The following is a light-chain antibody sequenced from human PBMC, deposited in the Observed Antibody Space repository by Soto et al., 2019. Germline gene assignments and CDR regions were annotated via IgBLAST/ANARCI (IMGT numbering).Light chain of an antibody. CDR3: QPYGSSPLT. CDR2: GAS. J-gene: IGKJ4*01. CDR1: QSVSSTY. Sequence: EVVLTQSPGTLSLSPGERATLSCRASQSVSSTYLAWYQQKPGQAPRLLISGASSRATGIPDRFSGSGSGTDFTLSISRLDPEAFAVYYCQPYGSSPLTFGGGTKVEIK. V-gene: IGKV3-20*01.